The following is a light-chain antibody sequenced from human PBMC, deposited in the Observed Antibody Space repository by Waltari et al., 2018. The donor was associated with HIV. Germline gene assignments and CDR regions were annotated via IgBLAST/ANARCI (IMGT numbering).Light chain of an antibody. CDR2: DVS. V-gene: IGLV2-23*02. CDR3: CSYAGSNTYL. J-gene: IGLJ1*01. CDR1: GSDVGIYIF. Sequence: QSALTQPASASGFPGKSITIPCTGRGSDVGIYIFVSWYQQHPGKAPKLLIYDVSKRPSGVSNRFSGSKSGNTASLTISGLQAEDEADYYCCSYAGSNTYLFGTGTEVTVL.